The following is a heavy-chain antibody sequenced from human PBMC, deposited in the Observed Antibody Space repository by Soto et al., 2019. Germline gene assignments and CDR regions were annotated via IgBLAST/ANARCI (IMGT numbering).Heavy chain of an antibody. V-gene: IGHV3-30*03. J-gene: IGHJ1*01. D-gene: IGHD3-22*01. CDR3: AIGRSYYYDSSGYYYHH. CDR2: ISYDGSNK. CDR1: GFTFSSYG. Sequence: GGSLRLSCAASGFTFSSYGMHWVRQAPGKGLGWVAVISYDGSNKYYADSVKGRFTISRDNSKNTLYLQMNSLRAEDTAVYYCAIGRSYYYDSSGYYYHHWGQGPLVTVSS.